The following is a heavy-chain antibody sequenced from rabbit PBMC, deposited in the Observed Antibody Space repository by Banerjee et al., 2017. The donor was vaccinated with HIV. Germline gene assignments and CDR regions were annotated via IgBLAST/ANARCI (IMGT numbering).Heavy chain of an antibody. Sequence: QEQLEESGGDLVKPEGSLTLTCTASGFSFSGTYWICWVRQAPGKGLEWITCIYAGSSGTTYYASWVNGRFTISKTSSTTVTLQMTSLTAADTATYFCARDLTGVIGWNFNLWGQGTLVTVS. CDR3: ARDLTGVIGWNFNL. CDR1: GFSFSGTYW. CDR2: IYAGSSGTT. D-gene: IGHD1-1*01. J-gene: IGHJ4*01. V-gene: IGHV1S45*01.